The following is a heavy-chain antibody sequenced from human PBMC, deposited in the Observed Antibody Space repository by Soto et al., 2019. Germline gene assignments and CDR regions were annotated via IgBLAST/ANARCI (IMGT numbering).Heavy chain of an antibody. Sequence: ASVKVSCKASGYTFTGYYMHWVRQAPGQGLEWMGWINPNSGGTNYAQKFQGWVTMTRDTSISTAYMELSRLRSDDTAVYYCARDRVGYGSGSRYYYCMDVWGQGTSVTVSS. J-gene: IGHJ6*02. CDR2: INPNSGGT. CDR3: ARDRVGYGSGSRYYYCMDV. D-gene: IGHD3-10*01. V-gene: IGHV1-2*04. CDR1: GYTFTGYY.